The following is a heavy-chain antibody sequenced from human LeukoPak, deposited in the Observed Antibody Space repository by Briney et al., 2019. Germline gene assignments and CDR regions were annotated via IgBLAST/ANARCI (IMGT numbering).Heavy chain of an antibody. J-gene: IGHJ4*02. V-gene: IGHV3-30*04. Sequence: GRSLRLSCAASGFTFSSYAMHWVRQAPGKGLEWVAVISYDGSNKYYADSVKGRFTISRDNSKNTLYLQMNSLRAEDTAVYYCARPQSEYDILTGCEDWGQGTLVTVSS. D-gene: IGHD3-9*01. CDR2: ISYDGSNK. CDR3: ARPQSEYDILTGCED. CDR1: GFTFSSYA.